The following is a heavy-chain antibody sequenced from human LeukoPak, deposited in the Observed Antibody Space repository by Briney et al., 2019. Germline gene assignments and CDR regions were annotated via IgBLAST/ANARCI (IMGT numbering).Heavy chain of an antibody. CDR1: GGTFSSYA. J-gene: IGHJ1*01. CDR3: ASPSPAYDSSGYYYDAEYFQH. Sequence: SVKVPCKASGGTFSSYAISWVRQAPGQGLEWMGGIIPIFGTANYAQKFQGRVTITADESTSTAYMELSSLRSEDTAVYYCASPSPAYDSSGYYYDAEYFQHWGQGTLVTVSS. V-gene: IGHV1-69*01. D-gene: IGHD3-22*01. CDR2: IIPIFGTA.